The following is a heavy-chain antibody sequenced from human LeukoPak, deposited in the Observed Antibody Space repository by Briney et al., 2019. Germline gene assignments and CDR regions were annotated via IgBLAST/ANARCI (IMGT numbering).Heavy chain of an antibody. V-gene: IGHV3-30*04. J-gene: IGHJ4*02. CDR1: GFTFSSYA. CDR2: ISYDGSNK. Sequence: GGSLRLSCAASGFTFSSYAMHWVRQAPGKGLEWMAVISYDGSNKYYADSVKGRFTISRDNSKNTLYLQMNSLRAEDTAVYYCARETKVWGPFDYWGQGTLVTVSS. CDR3: ARETKVWGPFDY. D-gene: IGHD3-16*01.